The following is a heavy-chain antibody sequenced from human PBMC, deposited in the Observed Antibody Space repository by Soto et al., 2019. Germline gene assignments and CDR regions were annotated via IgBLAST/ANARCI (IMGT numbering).Heavy chain of an antibody. J-gene: IGHJ4*02. V-gene: IGHV4-39*07. CDR1: GGSISSSSYY. CDR2: IYYSGST. D-gene: IGHD2-2*03. Sequence: PSETLSLTCTVSGGSISSSSYYWGWIRQPPGKGLEWIGSIYYSGSTYYNPSLKSRVTISVDTSKNQFSLKLSSVTAADTAVYYSARRLDDYSVYWGQGTLVTVA. CDR3: ARRLDDYSVY.